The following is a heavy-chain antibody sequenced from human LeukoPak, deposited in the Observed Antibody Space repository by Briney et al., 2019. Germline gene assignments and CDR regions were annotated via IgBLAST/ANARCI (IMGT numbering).Heavy chain of an antibody. CDR2: IYHSGST. CDR1: GGSISSSNW. J-gene: IGHJ3*02. Sequence: SETLSLTCAVSGGSISSSNWWSWVRQPPGKGLEWIGEIYHSGSTNYNPSLKSRVTISVDKSKNQFSQKLSSVTAADTAVYYCARAPQLDDAFDIWGQGTMVTVSS. D-gene: IGHD6-13*01. CDR3: ARAPQLDDAFDI. V-gene: IGHV4-4*02.